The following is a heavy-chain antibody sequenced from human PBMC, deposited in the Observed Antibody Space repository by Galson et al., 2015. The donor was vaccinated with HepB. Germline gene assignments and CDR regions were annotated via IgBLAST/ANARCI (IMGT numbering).Heavy chain of an antibody. D-gene: IGHD1-7*01. V-gene: IGHV1-2*02. CDR1: GYTFTSSH. J-gene: IGHJ4*02. CDR2: ISPDSGGT. CDR3: ARETGSIDY. Sequence: SVKVSCKASGYTFTSSHMHWVRQAPGQGLEWMGWISPDSGGTNYAQKFQGRVTMTRDTSISTAYMELSSLRSDDTAVYFCARETGSIDYWGQGTLVTVSS.